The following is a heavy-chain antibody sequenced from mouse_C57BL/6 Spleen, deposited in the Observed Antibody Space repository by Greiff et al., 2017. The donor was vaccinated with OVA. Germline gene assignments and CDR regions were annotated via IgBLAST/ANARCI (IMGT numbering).Heavy chain of an antibody. Sequence: VKVVESGPGLVQPSQSLSITCTVSGFSLTSYGVHWVRQSPGKGLEWLGVIWRGGSTDYNAAFMSRLSITKDNSKSQVFFKMNSLQADDTAIYYCAKNYGSKWYFDVWGTGTTVTVSS. J-gene: IGHJ1*03. V-gene: IGHV2-5*01. CDR3: AKNYGSKWYFDV. CDR1: GFSLTSYG. D-gene: IGHD1-1*01. CDR2: IWRGGST.